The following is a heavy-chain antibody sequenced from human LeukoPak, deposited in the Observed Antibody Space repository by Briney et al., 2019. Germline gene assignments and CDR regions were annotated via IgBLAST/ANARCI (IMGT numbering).Heavy chain of an antibody. D-gene: IGHD6-25*01. CDR1: GFTFSDYD. CDR3: ARAFPPLRTSAAGDF. CDR2: ISGRSSHM. J-gene: IGHJ4*02. Sequence: GGSLRLSCTASGFTFSDYDMNWARLAPGKGLEWVSSISGRSSHMYYTDSAKGRFTISRDNAKNSLYPQMNSLRAEDTAVYYCARAFPPLRTSAAGDFWGQGTLVTVSS. V-gene: IGHV3-21*06.